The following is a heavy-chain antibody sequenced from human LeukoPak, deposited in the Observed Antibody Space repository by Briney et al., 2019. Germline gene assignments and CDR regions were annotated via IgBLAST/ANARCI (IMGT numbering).Heavy chain of an antibody. V-gene: IGHV3-23*01. CDR1: GFTFSSYA. Sequence: GGSLRLSCAASGFTFSSYAMSWVRQAPVKGLEWVSAISGSGGSTYYADSVKGRFTISRDNSKNTLYLQMNSLRAEDTAVYYCAKARCSSPRWADYWGQGTLVTVSS. CDR2: ISGSGGST. D-gene: IGHD6-6*01. CDR3: AKARCSSPRWADY. J-gene: IGHJ4*02.